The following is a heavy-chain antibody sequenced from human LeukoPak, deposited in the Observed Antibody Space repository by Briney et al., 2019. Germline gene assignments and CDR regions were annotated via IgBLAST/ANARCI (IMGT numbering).Heavy chain of an antibody. Sequence: GGSLRLSCAASGFTFSSYGMHWVRQAPGKGLEWVAVISYDGSNKYYADSVKGRFTISRDNSKNTLYLQMNSLRAEDTAVYYCAKDRGSRWIGAFDIWGQGTMVTVSS. J-gene: IGHJ3*02. D-gene: IGHD2-15*01. CDR2: ISYDGSNK. CDR3: AKDRGSRWIGAFDI. V-gene: IGHV3-30*18. CDR1: GFTFSSYG.